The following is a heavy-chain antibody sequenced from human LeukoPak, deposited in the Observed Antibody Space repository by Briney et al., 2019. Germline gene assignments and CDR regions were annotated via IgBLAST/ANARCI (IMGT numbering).Heavy chain of an antibody. CDR3: AKGGSPAMLDY. J-gene: IGHJ4*02. CDR1: GFTFSRYW. V-gene: IGHV3-30*02. CDR2: IPYDGSNK. Sequence: PGGSLRLSCAASGFTFSRYWMNWVRQAPGKGLEWVAFIPYDGSNKYYPDSLKGRFTISRDNSKNTLYLQMNSLRADDTAVYYCAKGGSPAMLDYWGQGTLVAVSS. D-gene: IGHD2-2*01.